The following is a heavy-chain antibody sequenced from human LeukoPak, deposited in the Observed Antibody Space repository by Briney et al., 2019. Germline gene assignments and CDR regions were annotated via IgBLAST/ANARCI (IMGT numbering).Heavy chain of an antibody. J-gene: IGHJ6*03. CDR2: INHSGST. CDR1: GGSISSSSYY. D-gene: IGHD6-6*01. CDR3: HLSSSSGENYYYYYMDV. Sequence: PETLSLTCTVSGGSISSSSYYWGWIRQPPGKGLEWIGEINHSGSTNYNPSLKSRVTISVDTSKNQFSLKLSSVTAADTAVYYCHLSSSSGENYYYYYMDVWGKGTAVTVSS. V-gene: IGHV4-39*07.